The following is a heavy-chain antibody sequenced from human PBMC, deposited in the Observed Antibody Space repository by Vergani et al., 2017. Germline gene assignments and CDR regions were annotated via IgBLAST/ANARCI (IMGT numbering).Heavy chain of an antibody. V-gene: IGHV3-30-3*01. CDR1: GFTFSSYA. Sequence: QVQLVESGGGVVQPGRSLRLSCAASGFTFSSYAMHWVRQAPGKGLEWVAVISYDGSNKYYADSVKGRFTISRDNSKNTLYLQMNSLRAEDTAVYYCAREGRPAYYYDSSGYWGEAFDIWGQGTMVTVSS. CDR3: AREGRPAYYYDSSGYWGEAFDI. D-gene: IGHD3-22*01. J-gene: IGHJ3*02. CDR2: ISYDGSNK.